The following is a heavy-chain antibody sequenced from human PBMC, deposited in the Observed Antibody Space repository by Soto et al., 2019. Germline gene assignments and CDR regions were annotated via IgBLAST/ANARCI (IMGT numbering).Heavy chain of an antibody. CDR1: GFTFSGSA. J-gene: IGHJ5*02. Sequence: GGSLRLSCAASGFTFSGSAIHWVRQASGKGLEWVGRIRSKANNYATAYAASVRGRFTISRDDSRNTAYLQMNSLKTEDTAVYYCTLVETTTCLNPWGQGXLVTVYS. V-gene: IGHV3-73*01. D-gene: IGHD5-12*01. CDR2: IRSKANNYAT. CDR3: TLVETTTCLNP.